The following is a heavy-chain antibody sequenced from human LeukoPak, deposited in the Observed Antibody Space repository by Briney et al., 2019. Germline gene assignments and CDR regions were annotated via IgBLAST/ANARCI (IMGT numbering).Heavy chain of an antibody. CDR1: GGSISSGDYY. D-gene: IGHD2-15*01. CDR2: IYYSGST. Sequence: SETLSLTCTVSGGSISSGDYYWSWIRQPPGKGLEWIGYIYYSGSTYYNPSLKSRVTISVDTSKNQFSLKLSSVTAADTAVYYCASQGYCSGGSCYYSEKYYFDYWGQGTLVTASS. J-gene: IGHJ4*02. CDR3: ASQGYCSGGSCYYSEKYYFDY. V-gene: IGHV4-30-4*01.